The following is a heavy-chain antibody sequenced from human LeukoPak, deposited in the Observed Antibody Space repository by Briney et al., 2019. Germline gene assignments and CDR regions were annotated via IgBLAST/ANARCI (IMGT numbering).Heavy chain of an antibody. D-gene: IGHD3-10*01. CDR2: IIPIFGTA. CDR1: GGTFSSYA. J-gene: IGHJ4*02. Sequence: SVKVSCKASGGTFSSYAISWVRQAPGQGLEWMGGIIPIFGTANYAQKFQGRVTITTDESTSTAYIELSSLRSEDTAVYYFASSSHYGSGSHPNKYFDYWGQGTLVTVSS. CDR3: ASSSHYGSGSHPNKYFDY. V-gene: IGHV1-69*05.